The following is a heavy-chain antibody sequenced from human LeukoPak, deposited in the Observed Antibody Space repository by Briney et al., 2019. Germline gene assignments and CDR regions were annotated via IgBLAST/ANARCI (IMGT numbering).Heavy chain of an antibody. CDR3: ARDPFHPPPFVVVTAIPEAEDAFDI. D-gene: IGHD2-21*02. J-gene: IGHJ3*02. CDR2: INHSGST. CDR1: GGSFSGYY. V-gene: IGHV4-34*01. Sequence: SETLSLTYAVYGGSFSGYYWSWIRQPPGKGLEWIGEINHSGSTNYNPSLKSRVTISVDTSKNQFSLKLSSVTAADTAVYYCARDPFHPPPFVVVTAIPEAEDAFDIWGQGTMVTVFS.